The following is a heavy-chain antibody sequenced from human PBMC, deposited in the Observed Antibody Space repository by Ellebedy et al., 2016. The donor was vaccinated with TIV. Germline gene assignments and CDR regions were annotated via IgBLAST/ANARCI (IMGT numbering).Heavy chain of an antibody. D-gene: IGHD1-26*01. J-gene: IGHJ4*02. CDR1: GYTFTSYS. CDR3: AKDRSGSYDF. Sequence: ASVKVSCKASGYTFTSYSIHWVRQAPGQGLEWMGFINPTSGATFYSQKFQGRVTLTRDTSINTGYMELSRLTSDDTAVYYCAKDRSGSYDFWGQGTLVSVSS. V-gene: IGHV1-2*02. CDR2: INPTSGAT.